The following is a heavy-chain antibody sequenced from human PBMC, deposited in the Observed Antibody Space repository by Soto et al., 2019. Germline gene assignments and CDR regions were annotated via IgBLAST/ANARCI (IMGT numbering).Heavy chain of an antibody. V-gene: IGHV1-18*01. Sequence: GASVKVSCKASGYTFTSYGISWVRQAPGQGLEWMGWISAYNGNTNYAQKLQGRVTMTTDTSTSTAYMELRSLRSDDTAVYYCARNANYYDSSGYWILIDYWGQGTLVTVYS. J-gene: IGHJ4*02. CDR2: ISAYNGNT. CDR3: ARNANYYDSSGYWILIDY. CDR1: GYTFTSYG. D-gene: IGHD3-22*01.